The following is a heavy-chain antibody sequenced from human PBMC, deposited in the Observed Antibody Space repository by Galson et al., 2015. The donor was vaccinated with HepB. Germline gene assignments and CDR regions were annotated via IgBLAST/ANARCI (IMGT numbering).Heavy chain of an antibody. J-gene: IGHJ6*02. CDR3: ARVRQNTVFYGLDV. V-gene: IGHV3-30-3*01. D-gene: IGHD3-3*01. CDR1: GFTFSNFA. Sequence: SLRLSCAASGFTFSNFALHWVRQAPGKGLEWVAVISYDGSTKYYADSVKGRFSISRDTSKNTLYLQMNSLRLEDTAVYYCARVRQNTVFYGLDVWGQGTTVIVSS. CDR2: ISYDGSTK.